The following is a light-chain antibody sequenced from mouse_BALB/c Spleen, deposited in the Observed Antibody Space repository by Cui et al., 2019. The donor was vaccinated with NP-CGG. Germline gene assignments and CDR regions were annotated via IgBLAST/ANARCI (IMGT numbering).Light chain of an antibody. Sequence: QAVVTQESALTTSPGETVTLTCRSSTGAVTTSNYANWVQEKPDHLFTGLIGGTNNRAPGVPARFSGSLIGTKAVLTITGAQTEDEATYFCALWYSNHWVFGGGTKLTVL. CDR2: GTN. V-gene: IGLV1*01. CDR3: ALWYSNHWV. CDR1: TGAVTTSNY. J-gene: IGLJ1*01.